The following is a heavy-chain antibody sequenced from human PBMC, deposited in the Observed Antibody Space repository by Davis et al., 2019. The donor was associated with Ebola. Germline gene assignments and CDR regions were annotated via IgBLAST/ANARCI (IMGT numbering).Heavy chain of an antibody. Sequence: GESLKISCKCSGYSFTSYWIAWVRQMPGKGLEWMGIIYPGDSDTRYSPSFRGQVTISADKSFSTAYLQWSGLKASDTAMYYCARGTDGYNPGGYFDSWGQGTLVTVSS. CDR1: GYSFTSYW. CDR2: IYPGDSDT. J-gene: IGHJ4*02. D-gene: IGHD5-24*01. V-gene: IGHV5-51*01. CDR3: ARGTDGYNPGGYFDS.